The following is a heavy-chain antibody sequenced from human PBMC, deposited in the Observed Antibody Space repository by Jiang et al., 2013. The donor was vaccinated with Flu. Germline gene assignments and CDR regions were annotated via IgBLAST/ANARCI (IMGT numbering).Heavy chain of an antibody. Sequence: VESGGGLVQPGRSLRLSCAASGFPFDDYAMHWVRLGPGKGLEWVSGISWNSGSLDYADSVKGRFTISRDNAKNSLFLQMNSLRAEDTALYYCVKDRHLSGSHSLFDYWGQGTLVTVSS. CDR1: GFPFDDYA. V-gene: IGHV3-9*01. D-gene: IGHD2-15*01. CDR3: VKDRHLSGSHSLFDY. J-gene: IGHJ4*02. CDR2: ISWNSGSL.